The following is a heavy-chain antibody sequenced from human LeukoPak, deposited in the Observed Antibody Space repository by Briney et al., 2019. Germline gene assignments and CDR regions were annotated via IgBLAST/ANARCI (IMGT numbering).Heavy chain of an antibody. V-gene: IGHV3-43*02. J-gene: IGHJ4*02. D-gene: IGHD3-22*01. CDR1: GFTFYDYA. CDR3: AKLYDSSGYYFFLDY. CDR2: LSGDGGST. Sequence: GGYLRCSCAASGFTFYDYAMLWVRQAPGMGLEWVSLLSGDGGSTYYAVYVKGRFTISRDNSKTSLYLQMNSLRTEHTALYYCAKLYDSSGYYFFLDYWGQGTLVTVSS.